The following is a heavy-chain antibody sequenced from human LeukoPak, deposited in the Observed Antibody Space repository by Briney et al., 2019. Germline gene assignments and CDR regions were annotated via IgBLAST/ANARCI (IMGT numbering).Heavy chain of an antibody. D-gene: IGHD1-26*01. CDR2: ISGSGGSI. V-gene: IGHV3-23*01. CDR1: RFTFSSYA. J-gene: IGHJ4*02. CDR3: AKVWGSYSTGYFDY. Sequence: GGSLRLSCAASRFTFSSYAMNWVRQAPGKGLEWVSAISGSGGSIYYTDSVKGRFTISRDNSKNTLFLQKNSLRAEDTAVYYCAKVWGSYSTGYFDYWGQGTLVTVSS.